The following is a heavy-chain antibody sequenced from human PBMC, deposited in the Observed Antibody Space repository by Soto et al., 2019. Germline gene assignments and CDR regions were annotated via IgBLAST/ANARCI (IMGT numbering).Heavy chain of an antibody. V-gene: IGHV3-30*18. CDR2: ISYDGSNK. Sequence: GESLKISCKGSGYSFTSYGMHWVRQAPGKGLEWVAVISYDGSNKYYADSVKGRFTIARDNSKNTLYLQMSSLRAEDTAVYYCVKDGSSGWPYYYGLDVWGQGTSVTVSS. D-gene: IGHD6-19*01. CDR1: GYSFTSYG. CDR3: VKDGSSGWPYYYGLDV. J-gene: IGHJ6*02.